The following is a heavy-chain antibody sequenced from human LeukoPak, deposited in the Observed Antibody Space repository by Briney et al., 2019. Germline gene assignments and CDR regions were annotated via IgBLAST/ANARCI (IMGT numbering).Heavy chain of an antibody. CDR3: ARGGDSHIVVVPAAMPGFDAFDI. J-gene: IGHJ3*02. D-gene: IGHD2-2*01. Sequence: SVKVSCKASGYTFTSYGISWVRQAPGQGLEWMGGIIPIFGTANYAQKSQGRVTITADKSTSTAYMELSSLRSEDTAVYYCARGGDSHIVVVPAAMPGFDAFDIWGQGTMVTVSS. V-gene: IGHV1-69*06. CDR1: GYTFTSYG. CDR2: IIPIFGTA.